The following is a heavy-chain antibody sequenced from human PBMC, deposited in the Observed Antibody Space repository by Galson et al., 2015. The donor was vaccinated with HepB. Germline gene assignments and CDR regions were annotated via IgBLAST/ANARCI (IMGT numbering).Heavy chain of an antibody. CDR2: IIPIFGIA. CDR3: ARALPDDIVVVPAAIRADYGMDV. D-gene: IGHD2-2*01. V-gene: IGHV1-69*01. J-gene: IGHJ6*02. Sequence: QSGAEVKKPGESLTISCKASGGTFSSYAISWVRQAPGQGLEWMGGIIPIFGIANYAQKFQGRVTITADESTSTAYMELSSLRSEDTAVYYCARALPDDIVVVPAAIRADYGMDVWGQGTTVTVSS. CDR1: GGTFSSYA.